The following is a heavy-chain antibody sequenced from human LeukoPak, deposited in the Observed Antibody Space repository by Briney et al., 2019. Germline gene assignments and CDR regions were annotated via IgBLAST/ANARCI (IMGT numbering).Heavy chain of an antibody. D-gene: IGHD3-9*01. Sequence: GGSLGLSCVASGFTFGLHGMHWVRQAPGKGLEWVALMSYDGSVKDYGDSVKGRFTVSRDNSKNTLSLQMNSLRPEDTALYYCARDGDSLRYFGLSLNDAFDFWGRGTMVTVSS. V-gene: IGHV3-30*03. CDR1: GFTFGLHG. CDR2: MSYDGSVK. J-gene: IGHJ3*01. CDR3: ARDGDSLRYFGLSLNDAFDF.